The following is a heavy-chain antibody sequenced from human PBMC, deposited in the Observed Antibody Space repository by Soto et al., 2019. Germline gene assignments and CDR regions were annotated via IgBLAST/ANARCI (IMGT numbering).Heavy chain of an antibody. CDR3: AKMYYYDSSGYPVRGFDS. CDR2: ISGSGGST. CDR1: GFTFSSYA. Sequence: GGSLRLSCAASGFTFSSYAMSWVRQAPGKGLEWVSAISGSGGSTYYADSVKGRFTISRDNSKNTLYLQMNSLRAEDTAVYYCAKMYYYDSSGYPVRGFDSWGQGTLVTVSS. V-gene: IGHV3-23*01. D-gene: IGHD3-22*01. J-gene: IGHJ5*01.